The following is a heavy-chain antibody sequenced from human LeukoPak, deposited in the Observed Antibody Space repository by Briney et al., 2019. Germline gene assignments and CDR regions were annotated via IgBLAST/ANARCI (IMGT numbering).Heavy chain of an antibody. Sequence: GESLKISCKASGYSFTDYWIVWVRQMPGKGLEWMGAIYPGDSDTRYSPSLDGQVTISADKSVSTTYLQWSSLQASDTAMYYCARPSSLYGGTSEDYWGQGTLVTVSS. V-gene: IGHV5-51*01. CDR3: ARPSSLYGGTSEDY. CDR2: IYPGDSDT. CDR1: GYSFTDYW. D-gene: IGHD4-23*01. J-gene: IGHJ4*02.